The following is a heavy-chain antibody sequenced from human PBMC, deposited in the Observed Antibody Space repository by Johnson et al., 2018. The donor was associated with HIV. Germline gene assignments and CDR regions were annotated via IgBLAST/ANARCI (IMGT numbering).Heavy chain of an antibody. V-gene: IGHV3-13*01. CDR2: IGPAGDT. J-gene: IGHJ3*02. CDR1: GFTFSSYA. Sequence: VQLVESGGGLVQPGGSLRLSCAASGFTFSSYAMSWVRQAPGQGLDWVAVIGPAGDTYYPGSVKGRFTISRENAKNSLYLQMNSLRAVDTAVYYCARSIAVAGSAFDIWGQGTMVTVSS. CDR3: ARSIAVAGSAFDI. D-gene: IGHD6-19*01.